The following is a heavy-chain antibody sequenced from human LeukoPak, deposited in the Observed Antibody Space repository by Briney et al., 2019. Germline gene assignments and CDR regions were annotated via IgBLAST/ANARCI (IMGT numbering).Heavy chain of an antibody. D-gene: IGHD3-22*01. CDR3: AKGMGYYDSSGSFDY. Sequence: GGSLSLSCEASGFIFSSYSMHWVRQAPGKGLEWVSYISSGSTTIYYGESMKGRFTISRDNGKNSLFLQMSSLRAEDTAVYYCAKGMGYYDSSGSFDYWGQGTLVTVSS. V-gene: IGHV3-48*01. CDR2: ISSGSTTI. CDR1: GFIFSSYS. J-gene: IGHJ4*02.